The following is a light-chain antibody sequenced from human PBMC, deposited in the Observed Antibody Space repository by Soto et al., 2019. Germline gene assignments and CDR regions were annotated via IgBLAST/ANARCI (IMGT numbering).Light chain of an antibody. CDR3: CSYTHTSSYV. J-gene: IGLJ1*01. V-gene: IGLV2-11*01. CDR1: SSDVGGYNY. CDR2: DVT. Sequence: QSVLTQPRSVSGSPGQSVTISCTGSSSDVGGYNYVSWYQQHPGKAPKLMIFDVTKRPSGVPDRFSGSKSGNTASLTISGLQAEDEADYHCCSYTHTSSYVFGTGTKLTVL.